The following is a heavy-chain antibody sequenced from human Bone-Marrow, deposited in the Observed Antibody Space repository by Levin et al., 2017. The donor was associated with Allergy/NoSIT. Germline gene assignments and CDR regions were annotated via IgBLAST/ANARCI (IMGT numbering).Heavy chain of an antibody. V-gene: IGHV3-11*01. Sequence: PGESLKISCAGSGFTFSDYYMTWIRQAPGKGLEWVSYISSGSSTIKYADSVKGRFTISRDNAKNSLSLQMNSLRAEDTALYYCARSFGVVTAPNFDCWGQGTLVTVSS. J-gene: IGHJ4*02. D-gene: IGHD3-3*01. CDR2: ISSGSSTI. CDR1: GFTFSDYY. CDR3: ARSFGVVTAPNFDC.